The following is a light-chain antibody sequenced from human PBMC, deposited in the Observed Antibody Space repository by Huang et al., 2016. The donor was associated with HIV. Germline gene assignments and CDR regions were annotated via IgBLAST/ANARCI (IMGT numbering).Light chain of an antibody. CDR3: QQYSDSPFT. Sequence: VLTQTPGTLSLSPGERATLSCRASQSITNTYLDWYQHKPGQAPRLLIYGASSRATGSPDRFSGSGSGTDFTLTITRLEPEDCGVYYCQQYSDSPFTFGGGTKVEIK. J-gene: IGKJ4*01. CDR2: GAS. CDR1: QSITNTY. V-gene: IGKV3-20*01.